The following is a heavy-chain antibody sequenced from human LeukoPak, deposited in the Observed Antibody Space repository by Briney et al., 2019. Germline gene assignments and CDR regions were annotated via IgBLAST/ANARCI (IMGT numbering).Heavy chain of an antibody. J-gene: IGHJ6*03. Sequence: GGSLRLSCAASGFTFSSYGMHWVRQAPGKGLEWVAFIRYDGSNKYYADSVKGRFTISRDNSKNTLYLQMNSLRAEDTAVYYCAKDPSTVTTHYYYYMDVWGKGTTVTVSS. CDR3: AKDPSTVTTHYYYYMDV. CDR2: IRYDGSNK. D-gene: IGHD4-11*01. CDR1: GFTFSSYG. V-gene: IGHV3-30*02.